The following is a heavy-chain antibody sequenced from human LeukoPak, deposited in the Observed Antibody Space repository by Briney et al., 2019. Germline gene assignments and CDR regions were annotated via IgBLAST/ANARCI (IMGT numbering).Heavy chain of an antibody. Sequence: GESLKISCKSSGYSFTSYWIGWVRQMPGKGLEWMGIIYPGDSDTRYSPSFQGRVTISADKSISTAYLQWSSLKASDTAMYYCARGRDGYSFGFDYWGQGTLVTVSS. V-gene: IGHV5-51*01. J-gene: IGHJ4*02. CDR3: ARGRDGYSFGFDY. CDR1: GYSFTSYW. CDR2: IYPGDSDT. D-gene: IGHD5-24*01.